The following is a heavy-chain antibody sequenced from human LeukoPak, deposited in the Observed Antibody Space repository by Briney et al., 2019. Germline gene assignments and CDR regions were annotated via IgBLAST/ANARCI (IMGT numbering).Heavy chain of an antibody. CDR3: ARMPLEIVTNFLDS. CDR2: ISSNSRNI. Sequence: PGGSLRLSCAASGFTFNSYSMNWVRQAPGKGLEWISYISSNSRNINYADSVKGRFTISRDNAKNSLYLQMNTLRAEDTAVYYCARMPLEIVTNFLDSWGQGTLVTVSS. V-gene: IGHV3-48*04. J-gene: IGHJ4*02. D-gene: IGHD4-11*01. CDR1: GFTFNSYS.